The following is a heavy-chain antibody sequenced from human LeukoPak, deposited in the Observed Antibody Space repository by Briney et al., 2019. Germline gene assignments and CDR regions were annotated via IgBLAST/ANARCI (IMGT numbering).Heavy chain of an antibody. CDR2: INPNSGGT. D-gene: IGHD1-26*01. V-gene: IGHV1-2*02. CDR1: GYTFTVYY. Sequence: ASVKVSFKSSGYTFTVYYMHWVRQAPGQGLEWMGWINPNSGGTNYAQNFQGRVTMTRDTSISTAYMELSRLRSDDTAVYSCAREGPRISGSPRYWGQGTLVTVSS. CDR3: AREGPRISGSPRY. J-gene: IGHJ4*02.